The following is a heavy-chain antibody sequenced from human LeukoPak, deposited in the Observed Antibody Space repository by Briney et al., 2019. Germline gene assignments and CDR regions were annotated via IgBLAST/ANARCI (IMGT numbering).Heavy chain of an antibody. J-gene: IGHJ4*02. Sequence: PSETLSLTCTVSGGSISSSSYYWGWIRQPPGKGLEWIGSIYYSGSTYYNPSLKSRVTISIDTSKNQFSLKLSSVTAADTAVYYCASYYYDSSGTGPTGWGQGTLVTVSS. CDR3: ASYYYDSSGTGPTG. V-gene: IGHV4-39*07. CDR2: IYYSGST. D-gene: IGHD3-22*01. CDR1: GGSISSSSYY.